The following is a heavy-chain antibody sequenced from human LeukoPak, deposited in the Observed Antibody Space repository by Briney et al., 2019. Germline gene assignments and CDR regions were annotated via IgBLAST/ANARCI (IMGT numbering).Heavy chain of an antibody. V-gene: IGHV4-39*01. CDR1: GGSISSSSYY. CDR3: AYCSSTSCYLGEAFDI. J-gene: IGHJ3*02. Sequence: SETLSLTCTVSGGSISSSSYYWGWIRQPPGKGLEWIGSIYYSGSTYYNPSLKSRVTISVDTSKNQFSLKLSSVTAADTAVYYCAYCSSTSCYLGEAFDIWGQGTMVTVSS. CDR2: IYYSGST. D-gene: IGHD2-2*01.